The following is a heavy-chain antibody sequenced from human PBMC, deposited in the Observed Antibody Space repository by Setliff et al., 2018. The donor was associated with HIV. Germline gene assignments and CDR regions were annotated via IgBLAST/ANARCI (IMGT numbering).Heavy chain of an antibody. D-gene: IGHD3-22*01. V-gene: IGHV3-21*01. CDR3: YGYYDRTGYPYFDY. J-gene: IGHJ4*02. CDR2: ISSGSTYI. Sequence: PGGSLRLSCAASGFIFSTEAMNWVRQAPGKGLEWVSSISSGSTYIYYADSLKGRFTISRDNAKNSLYLQMHSLRVEDTAVYYCYGYYDRTGYPYFDYWGQGTLVTVSS. CDR1: GFIFSTEA.